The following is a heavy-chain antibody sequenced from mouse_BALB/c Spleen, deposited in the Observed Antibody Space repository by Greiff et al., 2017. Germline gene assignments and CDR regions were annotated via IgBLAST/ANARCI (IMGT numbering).Heavy chain of an antibody. Sequence: EVKLVESGGGLVQPGGSRKLSCAASGFTFSSFGMHWVRQAPEKGLEWVAYISSGSSTIYYADTVKGRFTISRDNPKNTLFLQMTSLRSEDTAMYYCGSYDMFAYWGQGTLVTVSA. CDR2: ISSGSSTI. J-gene: IGHJ3*01. V-gene: IGHV5-17*02. CDR1: GFTFSSFG. D-gene: IGHD2-12*01. CDR3: GSYDMFAY.